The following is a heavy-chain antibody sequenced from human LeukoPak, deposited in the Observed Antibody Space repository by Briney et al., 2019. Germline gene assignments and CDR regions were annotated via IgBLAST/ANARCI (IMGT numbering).Heavy chain of an antibody. D-gene: IGHD5-18*01. J-gene: IGHJ4*02. CDR2: IYYSGNT. CDR3: ARHEGYSYGWDYFDY. Sequence: SETLSLTCTVSGDFISSSSYYWGWIRQPPGKGLEWIGSIYYSGNTYYNPSLKNRITMSVDTSKNQFSLKLTSVTAADTAVYYCARHEGYSYGWDYFDYWGQGTLVTVSS. V-gene: IGHV4-39*01. CDR1: GDFISSSSYY.